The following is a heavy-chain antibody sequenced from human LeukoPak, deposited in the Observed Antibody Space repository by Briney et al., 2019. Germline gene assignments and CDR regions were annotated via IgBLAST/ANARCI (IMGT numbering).Heavy chain of an antibody. Sequence: ASVKVSCKASGYSFTGYYMHWVRQAPGQGLEWMGWINPNSGGTNFAQTFQGRVTMTRDTSISTAYMELSRLRSDDTAVYYCARGTPYGSGSYYWSWGQGTLVTVSS. CDR3: ARGTPYGSGSYYWS. J-gene: IGHJ5*02. D-gene: IGHD3-10*01. V-gene: IGHV1-2*02. CDR1: GYSFTGYY. CDR2: INPNSGGT.